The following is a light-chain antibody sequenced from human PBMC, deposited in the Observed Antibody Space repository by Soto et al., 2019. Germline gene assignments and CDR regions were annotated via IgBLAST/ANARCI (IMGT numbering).Light chain of an antibody. V-gene: IGKV3-20*01. Sequence: EIVLTQSPGTLYLSPGERATLSCRASQSVSSGYLAWYQQKPGQAPRLLIYGASSRATGIPDRFSGSGSGTDFTLTISRLEPEDFAVYYCQQYGSSPLYTFGQGTKLEIK. J-gene: IGKJ2*01. CDR2: GAS. CDR3: QQYGSSPLYT. CDR1: QSVSSGY.